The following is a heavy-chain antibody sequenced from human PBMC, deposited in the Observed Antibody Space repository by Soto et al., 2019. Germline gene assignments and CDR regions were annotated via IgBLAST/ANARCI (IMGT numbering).Heavy chain of an antibody. CDR1: GYSFKDHY. D-gene: IGHD2-15*01. CDR2: INPSGEHT. CDR3: ARISCKGGSCCFDFDH. Sequence: ASVNVSCKSSGYSFKDHYIHWVRRAPGRGLEWVGIINPSGEHTNYAQQFRGRVAMTRDTSTSTAYMELRSLRSEDTAVYFCARISCKGGSCCFDFDHWGQGTLVTVSS. J-gene: IGHJ4*02. V-gene: IGHV1-46*02.